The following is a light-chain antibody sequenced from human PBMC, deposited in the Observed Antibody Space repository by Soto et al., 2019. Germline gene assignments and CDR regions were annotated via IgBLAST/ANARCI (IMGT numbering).Light chain of an antibody. CDR1: QSVSSN. J-gene: IGKJ1*01. Sequence: EIVMTQSPATLSMSPGERATLSCRASQSVSSNLAWYQQKPGQAPRLLIYGASSRATGIPARFSGSGYGTEFTLTISSLQSEDFAVYYCQQYNNWPQTFGQGTKVEI. CDR2: GAS. CDR3: QQYNNWPQT. V-gene: IGKV3-15*01.